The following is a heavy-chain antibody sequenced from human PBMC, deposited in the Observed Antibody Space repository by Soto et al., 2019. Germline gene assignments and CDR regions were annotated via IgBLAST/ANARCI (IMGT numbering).Heavy chain of an antibody. Sequence: QVQLQQWGAGLLKPSETLSLTCAVYGGSSSSLSRSWVRQPPGKGLEWIGEIPPGGSPNYTPSLKSRVTISGDASKNQFSLELSSLTAADTAVYYCATYDVGTIIQDYWGQGTLVTVSS. CDR2: IPPGGSP. CDR3: ATYDVGTIIQDY. CDR1: GGSSSSLS. V-gene: IGHV4-34*01. J-gene: IGHJ4*02. D-gene: IGHD2-21*02.